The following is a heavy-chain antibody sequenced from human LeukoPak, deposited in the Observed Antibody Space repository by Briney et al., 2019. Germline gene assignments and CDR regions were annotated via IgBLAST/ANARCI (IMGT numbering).Heavy chain of an antibody. CDR2: MNPNSDNT. CDR1: GYTFTSYD. Sequence: ASVKVSCKASGYTFTSYDINWVRQATGQGLEWMGWMNPNSDNTGYAQKFQGRVTMTRNTSISTAYMELRSLRSDDTAVYYCARETGSWYGVDYWGQGTLVTVSS. V-gene: IGHV1-8*01. J-gene: IGHJ4*02. D-gene: IGHD6-13*01. CDR3: ARETGSWYGVDY.